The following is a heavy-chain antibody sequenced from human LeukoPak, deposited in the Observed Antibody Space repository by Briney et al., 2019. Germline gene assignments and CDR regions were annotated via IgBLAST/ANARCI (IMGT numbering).Heavy chain of an antibody. CDR3: AKMVRAYYYYMDV. V-gene: IGHV3-66*01. Sequence: GGSLRLSCAASGFNVSSNYMSWVRQAPGKGLEWVSVIYSGGSTYYADSVRGRFTISRDNSKNTLYLQMNSLRAEDTAVYYCAKMVRAYYYYMDVWGKGTTVTISS. CDR2: IYSGGST. J-gene: IGHJ6*03. CDR1: GFNVSSNY. D-gene: IGHD3-10*01.